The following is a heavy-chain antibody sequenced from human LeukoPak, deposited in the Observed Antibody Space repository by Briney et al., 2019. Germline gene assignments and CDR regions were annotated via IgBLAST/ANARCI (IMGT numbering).Heavy chain of an antibody. J-gene: IGHJ4*02. CDR3: ARLGVIGRTFDY. V-gene: IGHV4-30-2*01. D-gene: IGHD2-21*01. CDR2: IYDRGPA. CDR1: GGAISSGGYS. Sequence: SETLSLTCTVSGGAISSGGYSWNWIRQPPGKGLEWIGCIYDRGPAYYNPSLKSRVIVSVDTSNNRFSLKLSSVTAADTAVYYCARLGVIGRTFDYWGQGTLVTVSS.